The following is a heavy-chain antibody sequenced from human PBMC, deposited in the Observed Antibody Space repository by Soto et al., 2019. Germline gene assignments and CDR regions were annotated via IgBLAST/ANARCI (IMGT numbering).Heavy chain of an antibody. D-gene: IGHD2-15*01. Sequence: SETLSLTCAVYGGSFSGYYWSWIRQPPGKGLEWIGEINHSGSTNYNPSLKSRVTISVDTSKNQFSLKLSSVTAADTAVYYCARGGIVVVVAANWFDPWGQGTLVTVSS. CDR1: GGSFSGYY. CDR2: INHSGST. J-gene: IGHJ5*02. V-gene: IGHV4-34*01. CDR3: ARGGIVVVVAANWFDP.